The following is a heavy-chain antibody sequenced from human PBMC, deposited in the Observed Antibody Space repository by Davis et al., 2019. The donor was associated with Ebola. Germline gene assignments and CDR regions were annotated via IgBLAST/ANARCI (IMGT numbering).Heavy chain of an antibody. D-gene: IGHD3-16*01. V-gene: IGHV3-9*01. CDR1: GFTFDDYA. J-gene: IGHJ6*02. CDR3: AKALGGYYYGMDV. CDR2: ISWNSGSI. Sequence: SLKISCAASGFTFDDYAMHWVRQAPGKGLEWVSGISWNSGSIGYADSVKGRFTISRDNAKNSLYLQMNSLRAEDTALYYCAKALGGYYYGMDVWGQGTTVTVSS.